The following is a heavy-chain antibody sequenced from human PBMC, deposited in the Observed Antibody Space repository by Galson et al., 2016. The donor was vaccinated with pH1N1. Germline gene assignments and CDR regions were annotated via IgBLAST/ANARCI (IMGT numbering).Heavy chain of an antibody. Sequence: SVKVSCKASGFTFSNHGINWVRQAPGQGLEWMGWINTKTGNPTYAQGFTGRFVFSLDTSVNTAYLQINSLKANDTAVYYCARETPSPSPTVLRYFDWSRGLPAFDMWGRGTLVTVSS. D-gene: IGHD3-9*01. CDR2: INTKTGNP. J-gene: IGHJ3*02. CDR1: GFTFSNHG. V-gene: IGHV7-4-1*02. CDR3: ARETPSPSPTVLRYFDWSRGLPAFDM.